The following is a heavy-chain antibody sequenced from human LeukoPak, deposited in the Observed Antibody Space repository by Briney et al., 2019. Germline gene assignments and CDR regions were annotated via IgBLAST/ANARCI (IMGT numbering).Heavy chain of an antibody. Sequence: SETLSLTCTVSGCSISGYYWSWIRQPAGKGLEWIGRIYTSGSTNYNPSLKRRVTMSVDTSKNQFSLKLSSVTAADPALYYCARGPGRYSSSWGDAFDIWGQGTMVTVSS. J-gene: IGHJ3*02. V-gene: IGHV4-4*07. CDR3: ARGPGRYSSSWGDAFDI. CDR1: GCSISGYY. CDR2: IYTSGST. D-gene: IGHD6-13*01.